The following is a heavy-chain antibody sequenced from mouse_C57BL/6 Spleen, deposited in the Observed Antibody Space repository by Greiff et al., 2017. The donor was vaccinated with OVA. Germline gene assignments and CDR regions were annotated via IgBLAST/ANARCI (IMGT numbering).Heavy chain of an antibody. D-gene: IGHD4-1*01. V-gene: IGHV5-17*01. J-gene: IGHJ1*03. Sequence: DVMLVESGGGLVKPGGSLKLSCAASGFTFSDYGMHWVRQAPEKGLEWVAYISSGSSTIYYADTVKGRFTISRDNAKNTLFLQMTSLRSEDTAMYYCAKLGLNWYFDVWGTGTTVTVSS. CDR3: AKLGLNWYFDV. CDR2: ISSGSSTI. CDR1: GFTFSDYG.